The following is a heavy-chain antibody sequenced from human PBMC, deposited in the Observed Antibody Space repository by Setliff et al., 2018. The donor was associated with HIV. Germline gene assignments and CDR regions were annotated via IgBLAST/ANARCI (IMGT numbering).Heavy chain of an antibody. D-gene: IGHD1-26*01. V-gene: IGHV3-73*01. Sequence: LRLSCGASGFTFSGSPMHWVRQASGKGLEWVGRIKTEAEGYATAYAASVKGRFTISRDDSKNTFYLQMDSLKTEDTAVYYCISSGNNYWSYFQHWGQGTLVTVSS. CDR1: GFTFSGSP. J-gene: IGHJ1*01. CDR2: IKTEAEGYAT. CDR3: ISSGNNYWSYFQH.